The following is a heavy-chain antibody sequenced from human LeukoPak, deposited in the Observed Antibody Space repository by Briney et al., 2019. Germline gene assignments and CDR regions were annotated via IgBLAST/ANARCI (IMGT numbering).Heavy chain of an antibody. D-gene: IGHD3-10*01. V-gene: IGHV1-46*01. Sequence: GSVKVSCKASGYTFTSYYMHWVRPAPGQGREWMGIINPSGGSTSYAQKFQGRVTMTRDTSTSTVYMELSSLRSEDTAVYYCARDGMVRGFDYWGQGTLVTVSS. CDR3: ARDGMVRGFDY. CDR1: GYTFTSYY. J-gene: IGHJ4*02. CDR2: INPSGGST.